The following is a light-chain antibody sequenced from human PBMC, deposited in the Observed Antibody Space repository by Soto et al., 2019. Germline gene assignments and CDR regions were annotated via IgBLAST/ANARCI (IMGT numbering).Light chain of an antibody. CDR3: QHYNSYSEA. CDR1: QSVSSY. V-gene: IGKV3-11*01. Sequence: IVLTQSPATLSLSPGERATLSCRASQSVSSYLAWYQQKPGQAPRLLIYDASNRASGIPDRFSGSGSGTEFTLTISSLQPDDFATYYCQHYNSYSEAFGQGTKVDIK. J-gene: IGKJ1*01. CDR2: DAS.